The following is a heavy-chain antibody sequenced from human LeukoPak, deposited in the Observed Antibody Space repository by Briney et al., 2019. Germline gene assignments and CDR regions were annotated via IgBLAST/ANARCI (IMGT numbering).Heavy chain of an antibody. D-gene: IGHD3-22*01. CDR3: ARVPYDSSGYFIPPTDY. Sequence: ASVKVSCKASGYTFTSHDINWVRQATGQGLEWVGWMNPNSGNTGYAQKFQGRVTMTRNTSISTAYMELSSLRSEDTAVYYCARVPYDSSGYFIPPTDYWGQGTLVTVSS. J-gene: IGHJ4*02. CDR2: MNPNSGNT. V-gene: IGHV1-8*01. CDR1: GYTFTSHD.